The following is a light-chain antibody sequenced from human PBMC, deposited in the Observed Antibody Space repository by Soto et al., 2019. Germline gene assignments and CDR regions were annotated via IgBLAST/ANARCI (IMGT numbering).Light chain of an antibody. CDR1: GSDIGAYNS. Sequence: QSALTQPASVSGSPGQSITISCTGTGSDIGAYNSVSWYQQPPGTAPKLMIYEVSKRPSGVPDRFSGSKSGNTASLTISGLQAADEADYYCSSKTSSGTLYVFGAGTKATVL. CDR2: EVS. CDR3: SSKTSSGTLYV. J-gene: IGLJ1*01. V-gene: IGLV2-14*01.